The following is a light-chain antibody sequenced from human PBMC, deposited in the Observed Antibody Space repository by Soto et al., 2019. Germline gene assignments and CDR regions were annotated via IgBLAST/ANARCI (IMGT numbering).Light chain of an antibody. CDR2: DVT. V-gene: IGLV2-14*03. Sequence: QAVVTQPASVSGSPGQAITISCTGTASDIGIYNYVSWYQQYPDTAPKLIIFDVTNRPSGVSDRFSGSKSGNTASLTISGLQAEDEADYFCSSYISSTSSSSLVFGGGTKLTVL. J-gene: IGLJ2*01. CDR1: ASDIGIYNY. CDR3: SSYISSTSSSSLV.